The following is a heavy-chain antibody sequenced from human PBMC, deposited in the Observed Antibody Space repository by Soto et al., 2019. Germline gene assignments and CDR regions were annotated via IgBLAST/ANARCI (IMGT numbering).Heavy chain of an antibody. CDR2: XXSNGGNP. CDR1: XXXXXXXX. V-gene: IGHV3-64D*08. Sequence: GGSLRLSXXASXXXXXXXXXXXXXQAPGXGLEYVXXXXSNGGNPYDTDSVKGRFTISRDNSKNTLYLQMSSLRAEDTAVYYCVKDQSLLGYYYDSSGPSGFDYWGQGTLVTVSS. CDR3: VKDQSLLGYYYDSSGPSGFDY. J-gene: IGHJ4*02. D-gene: IGHD3-22*01.